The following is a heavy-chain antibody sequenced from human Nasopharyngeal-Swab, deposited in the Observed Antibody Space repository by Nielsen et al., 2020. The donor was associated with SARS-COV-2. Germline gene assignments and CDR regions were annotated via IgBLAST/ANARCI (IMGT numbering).Heavy chain of an antibody. Sequence: GESLKISCAASGFTFSGSAMHWVRQASGKGLEWVGSIRSKANSYATAYAASVKGRFTISRDDSKNTAYLQMNSLKTEETAVYYCTSPGVQITARRDDYWCQGTLVTVSS. CDR1: GFTFSGSA. D-gene: IGHD1-14*01. CDR3: TSPGVQITARRDDY. V-gene: IGHV3-73*01. CDR2: IRSKANSYAT. J-gene: IGHJ4*02.